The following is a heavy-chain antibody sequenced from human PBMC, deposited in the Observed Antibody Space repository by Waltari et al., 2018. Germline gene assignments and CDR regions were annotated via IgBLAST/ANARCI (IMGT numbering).Heavy chain of an antibody. V-gene: IGHV1-69*13. D-gene: IGHD2-2*01. CDR2: IIPIFGTA. Sequence: QVQLVQSGAEVKKPGSSVKVSCKASGGTFSSYDISWVRKAPGQGLQWMGRIIPIFGTANYAQKFQGRVTITADKSTSTAYMELSSLRSEDTAVYYCARGGGYCSSTSCTGWFDPCGQGTLVTVSS. J-gene: IGHJ5*02. CDR1: GGTFSSYD. CDR3: ARGGGYCSSTSCTGWFDP.